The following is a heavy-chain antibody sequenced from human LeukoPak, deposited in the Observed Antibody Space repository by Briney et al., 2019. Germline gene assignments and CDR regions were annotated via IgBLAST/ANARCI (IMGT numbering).Heavy chain of an antibody. CDR1: GGSISSYY. CDR2: IYYSGSA. J-gene: IGHJ3*02. V-gene: IGHV4-59*12. Sequence: PSETLSLTCTVSGGSISSYYWSWIRQPPGEGLEWIGYIYYSGSAYYNPSLKSRVTISVDTSNNHFSLKLSSVTAADTAMYYCARAHYFGSGSRRAFDIWGQGTMVTVSA. D-gene: IGHD3-10*01. CDR3: ARAHYFGSGSRRAFDI.